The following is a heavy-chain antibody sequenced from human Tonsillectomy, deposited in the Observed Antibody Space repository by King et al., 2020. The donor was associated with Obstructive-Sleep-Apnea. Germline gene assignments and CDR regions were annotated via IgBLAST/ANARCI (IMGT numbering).Heavy chain of an antibody. Sequence: QLQESGPGLLKPSETLSLTCTVSGYSISSVYYWGWIRQPPGKGLEWIGSIYHSGSTYYNPSLNSRFTISVDTSKNQFALKLSSVTAADTAVYYCARGKAAAGLNDAFDIWGQGTMVTVSS. J-gene: IGHJ3*02. CDR2: IYHSGST. CDR1: GYSISSVYY. D-gene: IGHD6-13*01. V-gene: IGHV4-38-2*02. CDR3: ARGKAAAGLNDAFDI.